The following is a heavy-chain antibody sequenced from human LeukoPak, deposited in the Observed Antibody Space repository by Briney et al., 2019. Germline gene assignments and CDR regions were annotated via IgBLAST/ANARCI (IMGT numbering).Heavy chain of an antibody. D-gene: IGHD3-3*01. J-gene: IGHJ6*04. CDR3: ARGITRTWCYFYVMDV. Sequence: SVNLSCKVSRYPLTGHYMHWARQAPAQAREWMRWHNPNSGRTNYAQKSQGWVTMPRDTSIRTAHIAEHALRCHHTRVYYWARGITRTWCYFYVMDVWAKGTSVSVFS. V-gene: IGHV1-2*04. CDR1: RYPLTGHY. CDR2: HNPNSGRT.